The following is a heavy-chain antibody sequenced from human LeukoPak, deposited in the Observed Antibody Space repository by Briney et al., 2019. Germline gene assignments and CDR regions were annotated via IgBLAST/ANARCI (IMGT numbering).Heavy chain of an antibody. D-gene: IGHD2-2*01. J-gene: IGHJ5*02. Sequence: GGSLRLSCAGSGFTLSSAWMTWVRQARGEGLEWVGLSKSKTDGGTTDYAAPVKGRFTISRDDSKNTLYLQMNSLKTEDTAVYYCAKYCISADCYANWFGPWGRGTLVTVSS. CDR1: GFTLSSAW. CDR3: AKYCISADCYANWFGP. CDR2: SKSKTDGGTT. V-gene: IGHV3-15*01.